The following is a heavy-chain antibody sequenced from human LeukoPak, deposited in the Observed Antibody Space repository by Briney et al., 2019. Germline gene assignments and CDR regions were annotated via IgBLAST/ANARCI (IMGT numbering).Heavy chain of an antibody. CDR2: IIPIFGTA. CDR1: GGTFSSYA. CDR3: ARDSELYISSNRIGGGDY. V-gene: IGHV1-69*05. J-gene: IGHJ4*02. D-gene: IGHD6-6*01. Sequence: SVKVSCRASGGTFSSYAISWVRQAPGQGLEWMGRIIPIFGTANYAQKFQGRVTITTDESTSTAYMELSSLRSEDTAVYYCARDSELYISSNRIGGGDYWGQGTLVTVSS.